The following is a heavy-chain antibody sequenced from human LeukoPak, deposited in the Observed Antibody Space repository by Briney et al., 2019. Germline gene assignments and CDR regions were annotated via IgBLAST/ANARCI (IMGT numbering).Heavy chain of an antibody. CDR3: ARVEPSGSYSDY. Sequence: GASVKVSCKASGGTFSSYAISWVRQAPGQGLEWMGRIIPILGIANYAQKFQGRVTITADKSTSTAYMELSSLRSEDTAVYYCARVEPSGSYSDYWGQGTLVTVSS. CDR2: IIPILGIA. V-gene: IGHV1-69*04. D-gene: IGHD1-26*01. J-gene: IGHJ4*02. CDR1: GGTFSSYA.